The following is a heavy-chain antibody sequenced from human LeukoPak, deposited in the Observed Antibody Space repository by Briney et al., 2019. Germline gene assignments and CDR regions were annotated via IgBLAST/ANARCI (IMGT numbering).Heavy chain of an antibody. V-gene: IGHV1-69*13. D-gene: IGHD3-22*01. J-gene: IGHJ4*02. CDR1: GGTFSSYA. Sequence: SVKVSCKASGGTFSSYAISWVRQAPGQGLEWMGGIIPIFGAANYAQKFQGRVTITADESTSTAYMELSSLRSEDTAVYYCARGAHYYDSSGYYLCDYWGQGTLVTVSS. CDR3: ARGAHYYDSSGYYLCDY. CDR2: IIPIFGAA.